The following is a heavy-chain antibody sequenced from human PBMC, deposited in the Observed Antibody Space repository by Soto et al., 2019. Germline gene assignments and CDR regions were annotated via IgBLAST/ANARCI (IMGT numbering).Heavy chain of an antibody. Sequence: LQLQESGPGLVKPSETLSLTCTVSGGSIRSSSYYWGWIRQPPGKGLEWIGSIYYSGRTYYNPSLKSRVTISVDTSKNQFYLKLSSVTAADTAVYYCARNPPGAGTKDWGQGTLVTVSS. CDR2: IYYSGRT. V-gene: IGHV4-39*01. CDR3: ARNPPGAGTKD. J-gene: IGHJ4*02. D-gene: IGHD6-19*01. CDR1: GGSIRSSSYY.